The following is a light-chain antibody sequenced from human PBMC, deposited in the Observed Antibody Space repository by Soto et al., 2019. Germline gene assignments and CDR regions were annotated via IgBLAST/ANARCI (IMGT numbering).Light chain of an antibody. J-gene: IGKJ1*01. CDR1: QSVSSSY. CDR2: GAS. CDR3: QQYGSSLWP. V-gene: IGKV3-20*01. Sequence: EIVLTQSPGTLSLSPGERATLSCRASQSVSSSYLAWYQQKPGQAPRLLIYGASSRATGIPDRFSGSGSGTDFTLTSSRLEPEDFAVYYCQQYGSSLWPFGQGTKVEIK.